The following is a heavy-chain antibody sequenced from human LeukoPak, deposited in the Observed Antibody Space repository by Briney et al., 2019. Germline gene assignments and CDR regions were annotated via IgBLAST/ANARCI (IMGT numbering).Heavy chain of an antibody. CDR3: AREEAVVVGLFDY. CDR1: GGSISSGSFY. V-gene: IGHV4-61*02. CDR2: IDTSGST. D-gene: IGHD2-15*01. Sequence: PSETLSLTCTVSGGSISSGSFYWSWIRQPAGKGLEWIGRIDTSGSTNYNPSLKSRVTISVDTSKNQFSLKLSSVTAADTAVYYCAREEAVVVGLFDYWGQGTLVTVSS. J-gene: IGHJ4*02.